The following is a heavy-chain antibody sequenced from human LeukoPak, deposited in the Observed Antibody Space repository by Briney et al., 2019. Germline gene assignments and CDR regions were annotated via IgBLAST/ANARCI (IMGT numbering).Heavy chain of an antibody. CDR2: INPNSGGT. Sequence: ASVKVSCKGSGYSLTSHGITWVRQAPGQGLEWMGRINPNSGGTNYAQKFQGRVTMTRDTSISTAYVELSRLRSEDTAVYYCARSYYDSSGYYVDYWGQGTLVTVSS. J-gene: IGHJ4*02. CDR3: ARSYYDSSGYYVDY. D-gene: IGHD3-22*01. CDR1: GYSLTSHG. V-gene: IGHV1-2*06.